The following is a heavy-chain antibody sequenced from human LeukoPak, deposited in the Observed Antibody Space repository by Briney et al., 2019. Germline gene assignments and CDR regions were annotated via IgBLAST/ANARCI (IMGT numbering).Heavy chain of an antibody. J-gene: IGHJ3*02. CDR3: ARNSSAYYGGDDAFDI. Sequence: GGSLRLSCAASGFTFSTYWMHWVRQAPGKGLVWVSRINSDGSSTNYADSVKGRFTISRDNAKNTLYLQMSSLRAEDTAVYYCARNSSAYYGGDDAFDIWGQGTMVTVSS. D-gene: IGHD3-22*01. CDR2: INSDGSST. CDR1: GFTFSTYW. V-gene: IGHV3-74*01.